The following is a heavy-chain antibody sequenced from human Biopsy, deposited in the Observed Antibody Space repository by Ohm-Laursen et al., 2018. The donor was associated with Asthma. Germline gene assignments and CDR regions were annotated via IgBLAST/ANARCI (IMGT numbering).Heavy chain of an antibody. V-gene: IGHV3-30-3*01. J-gene: IGHJ4*02. Sequence: SLRLSCTATRFTYEMHWVRQAPGKELEWVAVISYDGSSIYYADSVKGRFTISRDNSKNTLSLQMNSLTAEDTAVYYCAREGVAGTHIEDWGQGTLVTVSS. CDR1: RFTYE. CDR3: AREGVAGTHIED. D-gene: IGHD6-19*01. CDR2: ISYDGSSI.